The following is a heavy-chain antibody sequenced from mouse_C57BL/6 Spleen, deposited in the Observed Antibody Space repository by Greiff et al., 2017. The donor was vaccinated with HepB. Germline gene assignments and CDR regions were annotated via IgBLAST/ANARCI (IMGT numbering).Heavy chain of an antibody. CDR2: IYPRSGNT. D-gene: IGHD1-1*01. V-gene: IGHV1-81*01. J-gene: IGHJ2*01. Sequence: VQRVESGAELARPGASVKLSCKASGYTFTSYGISWVKQRTGQGLEWIGEIYPRSGNTYYNEKFKGKATLTADKSSSTAYMELRSLTSEDSAVYFCARSGGSSPLFDDWGQGTTLTVSS. CDR1: GYTFTSYG. CDR3: ARSGGSSPLFDD.